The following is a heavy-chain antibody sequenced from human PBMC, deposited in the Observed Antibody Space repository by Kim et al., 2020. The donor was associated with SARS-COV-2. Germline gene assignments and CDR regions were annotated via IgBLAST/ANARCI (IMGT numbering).Heavy chain of an antibody. D-gene: IGHD6-13*01. V-gene: IGHV4-34*01. CDR2: GST. J-gene: IGHJ4*02. CDR3: ARGRVFIDY. Sequence: GSTNYNPSLKSRVTISVDTSKNQFSLKLSSVTAADTAVYYCARGRVFIDYWGQGTLVTFSS.